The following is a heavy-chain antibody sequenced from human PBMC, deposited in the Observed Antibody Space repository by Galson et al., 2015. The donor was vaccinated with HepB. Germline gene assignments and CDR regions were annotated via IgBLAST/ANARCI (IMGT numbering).Heavy chain of an antibody. J-gene: IGHJ4*02. CDR2: INPNSGGT. Sequence: SVKVSCKASGSTFTGYYMHWVRQAPGQGLGWMGWINPNSGGTNYAQKFQGRVTMTRDTSISTAYMELSRLRSDDTAVYYCARGTYYYDSSGKNPPYYWGRGTLVTVSS. CDR1: GSTFTGYY. D-gene: IGHD3-22*01. CDR3: ARGTYYYDSSGKNPPYY. V-gene: IGHV1-2*02.